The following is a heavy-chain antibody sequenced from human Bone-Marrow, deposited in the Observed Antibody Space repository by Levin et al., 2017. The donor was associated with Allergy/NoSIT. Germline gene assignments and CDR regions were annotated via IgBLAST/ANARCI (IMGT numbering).Heavy chain of an antibody. J-gene: IGHJ4*02. CDR2: IDYDGGST. Sequence: PGGSLRLSCAASGFTFSSHWMHWVRQAPGKGLVWVSRIDYDGGSTSYADFVKGRFTISRDNAKNTLYLQMDSLRADDTAVYYCARVEGGGYCSGTSCYVDYWGQGTLVTVSS. CDR1: GFTFSSHW. D-gene: IGHD2-2*01. CDR3: ARVEGGGYCSGTSCYVDY. V-gene: IGHV3-74*01.